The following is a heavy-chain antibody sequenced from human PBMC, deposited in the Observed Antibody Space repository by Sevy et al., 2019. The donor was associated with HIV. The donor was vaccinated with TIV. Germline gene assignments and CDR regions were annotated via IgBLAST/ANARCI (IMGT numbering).Heavy chain of an antibody. V-gene: IGHV3-33*01. D-gene: IGHD3-22*01. Sequence: GESLKISCAASGFSFSKYGMHWVRQAPGKGLEWVALIWYDGSSEYYADSVKGRFTISRDNSNNTLYLQVNSLRAEDTAVYYCVRGADYYDRGGANCDSWGPGTLVTVSS. CDR3: VRGADYYDRGGANCDS. CDR2: IWYDGSSE. J-gene: IGHJ4*02. CDR1: GFSFSKYG.